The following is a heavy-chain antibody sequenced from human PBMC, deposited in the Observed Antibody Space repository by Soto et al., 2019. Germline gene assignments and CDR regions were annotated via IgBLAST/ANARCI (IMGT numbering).Heavy chain of an antibody. CDR3: ARGVGWLVNAFDL. D-gene: IGHD3-22*01. J-gene: IGHJ3*01. CDR2: IYSGGDT. Sequence: VGSLILSCAXFGFTVSSNYMSWVRQAPGKGPEWVSVIYSGGDTYYADSVRGRFTVSRDNSKNTLYLQMNSLRAEDTAVYYCARGVGWLVNAFDLWGQGTKVTVSS. V-gene: IGHV3-53*01. CDR1: GFTVSSNY.